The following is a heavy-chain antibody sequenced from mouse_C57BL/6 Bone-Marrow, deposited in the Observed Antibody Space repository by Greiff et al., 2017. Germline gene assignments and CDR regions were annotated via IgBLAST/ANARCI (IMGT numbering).Heavy chain of an antibody. D-gene: IGHD1-1*01. J-gene: IGHJ1*03. V-gene: IGHV5-6*02. Sequence: EVMLVESGGDLVKPGGSLKLSCAASGFTFSSYGMSWVRQTPDKRLEWVATISSGGSYTYYPDSVKGRFTISRDNAKNTLYLQMSSLKSEDTAMYYCAGDDGSSYVWYCGGWGTGTTVTVSS. CDR1: GFTFSSYG. CDR3: AGDDGSSYVWYCGG. CDR2: ISSGGSYT.